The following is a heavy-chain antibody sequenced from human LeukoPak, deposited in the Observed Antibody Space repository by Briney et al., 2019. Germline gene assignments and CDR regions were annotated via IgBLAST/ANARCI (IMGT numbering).Heavy chain of an antibody. CDR3: AKEGCSSTSCYFTYYYYMDV. J-gene: IGHJ6*03. D-gene: IGHD2-2*01. CDR2: IRYDGSNK. V-gene: IGHV3-30*02. Sequence: PGGSLRLSCAASGFTFSSYGMHWVRQAPGKGLEWVAFIRYDGSNKYYADSVKGRFTISRDNSKNTLYLQMNSLRAEDTAVYYCAKEGCSSTSCYFTYYYYMDVWGKGTTVTVSS. CDR1: GFTFSSYG.